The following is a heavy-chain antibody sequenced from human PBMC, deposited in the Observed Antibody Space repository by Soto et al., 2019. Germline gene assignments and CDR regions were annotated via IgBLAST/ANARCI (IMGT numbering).Heavy chain of an antibody. CDR2: ISGSGGST. V-gene: IGHV3-23*01. D-gene: IGHD3-10*01. CDR3: AKDLSMVRGVTPRVY. Sequence: GGSLRLSCAASGFTFSSYAMSWVRQAPGKGLEWVSAISGSGGSTYYADSVKGRFTISRDNSKNTLYLQMNSLRDEDTAVYYCAKDLSMVRGVTPRVYWGQGNLVTVS. CDR1: GFTFSSYA. J-gene: IGHJ4*02.